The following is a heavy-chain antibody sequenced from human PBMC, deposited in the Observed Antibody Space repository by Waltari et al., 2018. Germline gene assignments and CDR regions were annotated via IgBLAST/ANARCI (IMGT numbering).Heavy chain of an antibody. CDR3: ARDPSGSYYPDYGYFQH. D-gene: IGHD1-26*01. Sequence: QVQLQESGPGLVKPSETLSLTCTVSGYSISSGYYWGWIRQPPGKGLEWIGSIFHSGSTYYNPSLKSRVTISVDTSKNQFSLKLSSVTAADTAVYYCARDPSGSYYPDYGYFQHWGQGTLVTVSS. CDR1: GYSISSGYY. J-gene: IGHJ1*01. V-gene: IGHV4-38-2*02. CDR2: IFHSGST.